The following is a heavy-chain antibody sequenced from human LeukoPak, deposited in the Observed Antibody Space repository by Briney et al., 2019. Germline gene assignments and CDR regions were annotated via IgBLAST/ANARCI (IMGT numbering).Heavy chain of an antibody. CDR3: ATLSNGVSGLPVSGP. CDR2: ISSSSSYI. V-gene: IGHV3-21*01. Sequence: GGSLRLSCAASGFTFSSYSMNWVRQAPGKRLEWVSSISSSSSYIYYADSVKGRFTISRDNAKNSLYLQMNSLRAEDTAVYYCATLSNGVSGLPVSGPWGQGTLVTVSS. CDR1: GFTFSSYS. D-gene: IGHD2-2*01. J-gene: IGHJ5*02.